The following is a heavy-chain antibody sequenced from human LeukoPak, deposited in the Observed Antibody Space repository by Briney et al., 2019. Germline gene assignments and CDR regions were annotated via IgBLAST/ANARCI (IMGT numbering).Heavy chain of an antibody. J-gene: IGHJ4*02. CDR3: AKWVGTLGSLDF. V-gene: IGHV3-48*04. Sequence: GGSLRLSCAASGFTFGSYSMNWVRQAPGKGLEWLSYISSVSNAIYYADSVKGRFTISRDNGKNSLYLQLNSLRAEDTAVYYRAKWVGTLGSLDFWGQGTLVTVSS. CDR2: ISSVSNAI. D-gene: IGHD4-23*01. CDR1: GFTFGSYS.